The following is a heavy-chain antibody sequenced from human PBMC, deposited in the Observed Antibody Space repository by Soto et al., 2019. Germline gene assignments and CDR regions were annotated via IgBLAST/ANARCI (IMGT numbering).Heavy chain of an antibody. J-gene: IGHJ4*02. D-gene: IGHD3-22*01. V-gene: IGHV3-23*01. Sequence: GGSLRLSCAASGFTFSSYAMSWVRQAPGKGLEWVSTISGSGASTYYADSVRGRFTISRDNSKSTLYLQMNSLRAEDTAVYYCAKDRRFYYDSSGYQRKDWGQGTLVTVSS. CDR3: AKDRRFYYDSSGYQRKD. CDR2: ISGSGAST. CDR1: GFTFSSYA.